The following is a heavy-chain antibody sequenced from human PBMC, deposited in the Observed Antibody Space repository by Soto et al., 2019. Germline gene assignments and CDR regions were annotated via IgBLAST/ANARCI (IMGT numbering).Heavy chain of an antibody. J-gene: IGHJ6*02. CDR1: GFALRDNW. CDR3: ARSTGWKEVGVYKYGLDV. D-gene: IGHD2-8*01. CDR2: IGASGDYS. Sequence: QVHGVDSGGGWVNAGGSLRLSSIGSGFALRDNWMTWIRQAPGTGLEGVAHIGASGDYSIHADSLKGRFTISRYNARNSLWLQMDSLTGQDTAVYFCARSTGWKEVGVYKYGLDVWGQGTTVIVSS. V-gene: IGHV3-11*05.